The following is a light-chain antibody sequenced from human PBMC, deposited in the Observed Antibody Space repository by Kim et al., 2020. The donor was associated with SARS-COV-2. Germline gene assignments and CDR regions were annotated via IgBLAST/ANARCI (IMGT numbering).Light chain of an antibody. Sequence: AAGGDRVTITCRASQSITNCLSWYQQKPGKAPKVLIYAASSLQSGVPSRFSGSGSGTDFTLTINNLQPEDFATYYCQQSYTTPRTFGQGTKVDIK. J-gene: IGKJ1*01. CDR2: AAS. V-gene: IGKV1-39*01. CDR1: QSITNC. CDR3: QQSYTTPRT.